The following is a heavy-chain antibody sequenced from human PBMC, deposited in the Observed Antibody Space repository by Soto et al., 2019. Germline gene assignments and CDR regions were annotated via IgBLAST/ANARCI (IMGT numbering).Heavy chain of an antibody. D-gene: IGHD3-10*01. Sequence: SLRLSCAASGFTFSSYGMHWVRQAPGKGLEWVAVISYDGSNKYYADSVKGRFTISRDDSKNTLYLQMNSLKTEDTAVYYCTTDARFGELWPNWGQGTLVTVSS. CDR2: ISYDGSNK. V-gene: IGHV3-30*03. J-gene: IGHJ4*02. CDR3: TTDARFGELWPN. CDR1: GFTFSSYG.